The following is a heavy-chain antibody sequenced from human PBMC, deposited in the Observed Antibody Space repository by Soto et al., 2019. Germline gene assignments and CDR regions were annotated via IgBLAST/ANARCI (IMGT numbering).Heavy chain of an antibody. D-gene: IGHD5-12*01. CDR3: AREGDGYNLGPSVDFDY. V-gene: IGHV1-46*01. CDR1: GYTFTTYY. Sequence: QVQLVQSGAEVKKPGASVKVSCKASGYTFTTYYMHWVRQAPGQGLEWMGVINPSGGSTSYVQKFQGRVTVTRDTSTSTLYMELSSLRSEDTAVYYCAREGDGYNLGPSVDFDYWGQGTLVTVSS. CDR2: INPSGGST. J-gene: IGHJ4*02.